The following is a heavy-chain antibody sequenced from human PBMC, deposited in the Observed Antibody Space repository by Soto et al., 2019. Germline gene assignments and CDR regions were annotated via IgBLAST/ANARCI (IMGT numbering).Heavy chain of an antibody. J-gene: IGHJ4*02. Sequence: QLQLQESGSGLVKPSQTLSLTCAVSGGSTSSGGYSWSWIRQPPGKGLEWIGYIYHSGSTYYNPSLKSRVTISVDRSKNQFSLKLSSVTAADTAVYYCARSSRSIVSRGGFDYWGQGTLVTVSS. CDR1: GGSTSSGGYS. D-gene: IGHD2-2*01. CDR3: ARSSRSIVSRGGFDY. CDR2: IYHSGST. V-gene: IGHV4-30-2*01.